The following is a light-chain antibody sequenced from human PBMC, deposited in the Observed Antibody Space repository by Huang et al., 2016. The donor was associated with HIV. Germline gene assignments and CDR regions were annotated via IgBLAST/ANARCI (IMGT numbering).Light chain of an antibody. Sequence: EVVMTQSPATLSVSPGERASLSCRASQNIINGLAWYQQRPGQAPRLLIYASSTRATDIPARFSGSGSGTDFTLTISSLQSEDFAVYYCQQYNHWPPTTFGQGTTVDIK. J-gene: IGKJ1*01. CDR3: QQYNHWPPTT. CDR2: ASS. CDR1: QNIING. V-gene: IGKV3-15*01.